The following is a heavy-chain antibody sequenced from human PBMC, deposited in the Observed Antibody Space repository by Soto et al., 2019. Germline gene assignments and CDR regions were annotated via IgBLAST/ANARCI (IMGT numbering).Heavy chain of an antibody. J-gene: IGHJ4*02. CDR2: IWYDGSNK. CDR3: ARELSRGYSYGLGY. D-gene: IGHD5-18*01. CDR1: GFTFSSYG. Sequence: QVQLVESGGGVVQPGRSLRLSCAASGFTFSSYGMHWVRQAPGKGLEWVAVIWYDGSNKYYADSVKGRFTISRDNSKNTLYLQMNSLRAEDTAVYYCARELSRGYSYGLGYWGQGTLVTVSS. V-gene: IGHV3-33*01.